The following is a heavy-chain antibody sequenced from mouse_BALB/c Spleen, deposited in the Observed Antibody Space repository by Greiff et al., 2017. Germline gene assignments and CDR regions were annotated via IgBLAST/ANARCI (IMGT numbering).Heavy chain of an antibody. CDR1: GYTFTSYT. Sequence: VQLQQSGAELARPGASVKMPCKASGYTFTSYTMHWVKQRPGQGLEWIGYINPSSGYTNYNQKFKDKATLTADKSSSTAYMQLSSLTSEDSAVYYCARVSSGYGGPFAYWGQGTLVTVSA. CDR2: INPSSGYT. CDR3: ARVSSGYGGPFAY. D-gene: IGHD3-1*01. J-gene: IGHJ3*01. V-gene: IGHV1-4*01.